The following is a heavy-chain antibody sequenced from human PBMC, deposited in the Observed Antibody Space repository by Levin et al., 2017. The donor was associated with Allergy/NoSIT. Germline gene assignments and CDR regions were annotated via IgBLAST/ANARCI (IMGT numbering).Heavy chain of an antibody. V-gene: IGHV3-23*01. CDR2: ISGSGGST. CDR3: AKYHRVATGPYDYIWGSGGAGFDY. D-gene: IGHD3-16*01. J-gene: IGHJ4*02. Sequence: GESLKISCAASGFTFSSYAMSWVRQAPGKGLEWVSAISGSGGSTYYADSVKGRFTISRDNSKNTLYLQMNSLRAEDTAVYYCAKYHRVATGPYDYIWGSGGAGFDYWGQGTLVTVSS. CDR1: GFTFSSYA.